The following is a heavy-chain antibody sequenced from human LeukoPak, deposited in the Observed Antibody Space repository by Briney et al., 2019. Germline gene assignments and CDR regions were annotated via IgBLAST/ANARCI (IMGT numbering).Heavy chain of an antibody. Sequence: AGGSLRLSCAASGFTFSDYEMNWVRQAPGKGLEWISYIGSSGSTIYYADSVKGRFTISRDNAKNSMYLQMNGLRVEDMSVYYWARVRGSGNRLGYFDYWGQGTLVTVSS. J-gene: IGHJ4*02. V-gene: IGHV3-48*03. CDR3: ARVRGSGNRLGYFDY. D-gene: IGHD3-10*01. CDR1: GFTFSDYE. CDR2: IGSSGSTI.